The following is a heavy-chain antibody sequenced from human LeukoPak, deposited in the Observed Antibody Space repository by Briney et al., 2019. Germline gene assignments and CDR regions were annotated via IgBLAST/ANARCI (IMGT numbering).Heavy chain of an antibody. CDR2: IYHSGST. V-gene: IGHV4-30-2*01. J-gene: IGHJ4*02. Sequence: SETLSLTCAVSGGSISSSGYSWSWIRQPPGKGLEWIGYIYHSGSTYYNPSLKSRVTISVDRSKNQFSLKLSSVTAADTAVYYCAGRNSYGLDYWGQGTLVTVSS. CDR3: AGRNSYGLDY. CDR1: GGSISSSGYS. D-gene: IGHD5-18*01.